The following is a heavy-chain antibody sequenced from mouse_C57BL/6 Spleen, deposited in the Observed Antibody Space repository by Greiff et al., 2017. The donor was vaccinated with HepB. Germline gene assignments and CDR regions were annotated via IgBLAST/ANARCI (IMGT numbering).Heavy chain of an antibody. J-gene: IGHJ3*01. CDR2: ISYDGSN. CDR3: AGNYVFAY. D-gene: IGHD2-1*01. CDR1: GYSITSGYY. Sequence: VQLKESGPGLVKPSQSLSLTCSVTGYSITSGYYWNWIRQFPGNKLEWMGYISYDGSNNYNPSLKNRISITRDTSKNQFFLKLNSVTTEDTATYYCAGNYVFAYWGQGTLVTVSA. V-gene: IGHV3-6*01.